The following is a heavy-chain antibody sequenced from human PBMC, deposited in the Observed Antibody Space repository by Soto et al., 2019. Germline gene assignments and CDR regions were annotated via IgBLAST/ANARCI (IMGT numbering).Heavy chain of an antibody. CDR3: AREGGESSDGLYYFYS. J-gene: IGHJ4*02. V-gene: IGHV4-30-4*01. Sequence: SETLSLTCTVSGGSTSSDNYWSWIRQPPGKGLEWIGHIYYSGNTDYNPSLKSRLAISIDTSKNQFSLKLSSVTAADTAVYFCAREGGESSDGLYYFYSWGQGSLVTVSS. D-gene: IGHD3-16*01. CDR1: GGSTSSDNY. CDR2: IYYSGNT.